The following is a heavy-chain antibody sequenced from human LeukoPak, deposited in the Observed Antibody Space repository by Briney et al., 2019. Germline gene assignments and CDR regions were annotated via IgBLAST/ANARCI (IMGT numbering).Heavy chain of an antibody. Sequence: GEALKISCQGSGYSFTNYWIGWVRQMPGKGLEWMWIIYPGDSDTRYSPSFQGQVTISADKSISTAYLQWRSLKASDTAIYYCARRGTNEYFDLWGRGTLVTVSS. CDR2: IYPGDSDT. CDR3: ARRGTNEYFDL. J-gene: IGHJ2*01. CDR1: GYSFTNYW. D-gene: IGHD1-1*01. V-gene: IGHV5-51*01.